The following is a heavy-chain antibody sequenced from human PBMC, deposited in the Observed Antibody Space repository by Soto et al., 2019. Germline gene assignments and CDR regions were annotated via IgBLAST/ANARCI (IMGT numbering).Heavy chain of an antibody. CDR1: GGTFSSYA. J-gene: IGHJ4*02. V-gene: IGHV1-69*13. Sequence: SVKVSCKASGGTFSSYAISWVRQAPGQGLEWMGGIIPIFGTANYAQKFQGRVTITADESTSTADMELSSLRSEDTAVYYCATGYSSGSVDYWGQGTLVTVSS. CDR2: IIPIFGTA. CDR3: ATGYSSGSVDY. D-gene: IGHD6-19*01.